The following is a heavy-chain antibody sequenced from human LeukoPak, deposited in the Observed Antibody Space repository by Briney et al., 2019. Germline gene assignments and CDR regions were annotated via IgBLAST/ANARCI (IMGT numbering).Heavy chain of an antibody. Sequence: SSETLSLTCAVYGGSFSGYYWSWIRQPPGKGLEWIGEINHSGSTNYNPSLKSRVTISVDTSKNQFSLKLRSVTAADTAVYYCARADCSGGSCYSWQYNWFDPWGQGTLVTVSS. CDR2: INHSGST. J-gene: IGHJ5*02. CDR1: GGSFSGYY. CDR3: ARADCSGGSCYSWQYNWFDP. V-gene: IGHV4-34*01. D-gene: IGHD2-15*01.